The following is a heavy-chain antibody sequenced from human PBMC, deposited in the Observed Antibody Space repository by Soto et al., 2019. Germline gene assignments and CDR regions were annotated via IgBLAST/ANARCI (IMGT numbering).Heavy chain of an antibody. V-gene: IGHV4-30-2*01. CDR1: GGSISSGGYS. CDR3: ARSLSSELRFAVDAFDI. J-gene: IGHJ3*02. D-gene: IGHD1-26*01. Sequence: SETLSLTCAVSGGSISSGGYSWSWIRQPPGKGLEWIGYIYHSGSTYYNPSLKSRVTISVDRSKNQFSLKLSSVTAADTAVYYCARSLSSELRFAVDAFDIWGQGTMVTVSS. CDR2: IYHSGST.